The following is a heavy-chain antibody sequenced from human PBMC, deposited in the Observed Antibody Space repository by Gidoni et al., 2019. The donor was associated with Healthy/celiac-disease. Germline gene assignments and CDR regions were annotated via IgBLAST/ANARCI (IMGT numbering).Heavy chain of an antibody. D-gene: IGHD1-7*01. CDR3: ARTPEGGTTSRAFDI. Sequence: QVQLVQSGAEVKKPGSSVKVSCKASGGTFSSYAISWVRQAPGQGLEWMGRIIPILGIANYAQKFQGRVTITADKSTSTAYMELSSLRSEDTAVYYCARTPEGGTTSRAFDIWGQGTMVTVSS. CDR1: GGTFSSYA. J-gene: IGHJ3*02. V-gene: IGHV1-69*04. CDR2: IIPILGIA.